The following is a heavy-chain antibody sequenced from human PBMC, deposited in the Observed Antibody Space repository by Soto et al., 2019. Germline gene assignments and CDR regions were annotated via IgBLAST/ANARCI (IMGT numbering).Heavy chain of an antibody. CDR2: IYYTGST. CDR1: GGSISSGDYY. D-gene: IGHD5-12*01. CDR3: ASGGYTHGCIDH. J-gene: IGHJ4*02. V-gene: IGHV4-30-4*01. Sequence: SETLSLTCTVSGGSISSGDYYWSWIRQPPGKGLEWIGYIYYTGSTYYNPSLKSRVTISEDTSKNQFSLKLSSVTAADTAVYYCASGGYTHGCIDHWGQGTLVTVSS.